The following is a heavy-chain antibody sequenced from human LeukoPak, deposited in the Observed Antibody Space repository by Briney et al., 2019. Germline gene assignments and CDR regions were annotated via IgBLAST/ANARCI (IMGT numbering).Heavy chain of an antibody. CDR3: ARAPSGCGGTCPSDH. D-gene: IGHD2-15*01. V-gene: IGHV4-4*07. J-gene: IGHJ4*02. CDR1: GGSISGYF. CDR2: IHDNGDS. Sequence: PSETLSLTCTVSGGSISGYFWSSIRHPAGKGLEWIGRIHDNGDSNHNPSLKSRVTMALDTPGNQVSLKLTSVTAADTAVYYCARAPSGCGGTCPSDHWGPGTLVTVSS.